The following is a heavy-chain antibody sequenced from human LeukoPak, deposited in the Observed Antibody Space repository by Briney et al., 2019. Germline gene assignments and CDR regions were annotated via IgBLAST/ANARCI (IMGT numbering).Heavy chain of an antibody. V-gene: IGHV3-23*01. CDR1: GFTFSSYA. Sequence: GASLKLSCAASGFTFSSYAMSWVRQAPGKGLEWVSAISGSGGSTYYADSVKGRFTISRDNSKNTLYLQMSSLRAEDTAVYYCAKDARVRGVITLDYWGQGTLVTVSS. J-gene: IGHJ4*02. CDR3: AKDARVRGVITLDY. D-gene: IGHD3-10*01. CDR2: ISGSGGST.